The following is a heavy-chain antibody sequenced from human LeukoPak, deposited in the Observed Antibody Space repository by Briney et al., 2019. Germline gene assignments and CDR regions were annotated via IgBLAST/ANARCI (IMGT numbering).Heavy chain of an antibody. CDR1: GGSISSYY. J-gene: IGHJ5*02. D-gene: IGHD3-22*01. V-gene: IGHV4-4*07. CDR2: IYTSGST. CDR3: ARDPDSSGYYYVGWFDP. Sequence: SETLSLTCTVSGGSISSYYWSWIRQPAGKGLKRIGRIYTSGSTNYNPSLKSRVTMSVDTSKNQFSLKLSSVTAADTAVYYCARDPDSSGYYYVGWFDPWGQGTLVTVSS.